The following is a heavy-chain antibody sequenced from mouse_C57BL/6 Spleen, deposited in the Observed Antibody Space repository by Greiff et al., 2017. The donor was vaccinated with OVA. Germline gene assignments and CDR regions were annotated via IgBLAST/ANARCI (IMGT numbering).Heavy chain of an antibody. J-gene: IGHJ4*01. D-gene: IGHD2-1*01. Sequence: QVQLQQPGTELVKPGASVKLSCKASGYTFTSYWMHWVTQRPGQGLEWIGNINPSNGGTNYNEKFKSKATLTVDKSSSTAYMQLSSLTSEDSAVYYCARFLYGKEGYYAMDYWGQGTSVTVSS. V-gene: IGHV1-53*01. CDR2: INPSNGGT. CDR3: ARFLYGKEGYYAMDY. CDR1: GYTFTSYW.